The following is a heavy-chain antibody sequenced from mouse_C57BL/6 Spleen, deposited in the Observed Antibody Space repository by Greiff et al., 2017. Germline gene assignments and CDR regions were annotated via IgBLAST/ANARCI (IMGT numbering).Heavy chain of an antibody. D-gene: IGHD2-4*01. Sequence: DVHLVESGGGLVKPGGSLKLSCAASGFTFSSYTMSWVRQTPEKRLEWVATISGGGGNTYYPDSVKGRFTISRDNAKNTLYLQMSSLRSEDTALYYCARHDDWDYWGQGTTLTVSS. CDR3: ARHDDWDY. CDR2: ISGGGGNT. CDR1: GFTFSSYT. J-gene: IGHJ2*01. V-gene: IGHV5-9*01.